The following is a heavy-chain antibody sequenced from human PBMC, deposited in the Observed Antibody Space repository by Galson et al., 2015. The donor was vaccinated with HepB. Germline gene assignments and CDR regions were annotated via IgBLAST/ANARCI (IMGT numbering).Heavy chain of an antibody. V-gene: IGHV3-30*18. CDR2: ISYDGSNK. Sequence: SLRLSCAASGFTFSSYGMHWVRQAPGKGLEWVAVISYDGSNKYYADSVKGRFTISRDNSKNTLYLQMNSLRAEDTAVYYCAKDRQRGYSYAIPAEWGQGTLVTVSS. J-gene: IGHJ4*02. CDR3: AKDRQRGYSYAIPAE. D-gene: IGHD5-18*01. CDR1: GFTFSSYG.